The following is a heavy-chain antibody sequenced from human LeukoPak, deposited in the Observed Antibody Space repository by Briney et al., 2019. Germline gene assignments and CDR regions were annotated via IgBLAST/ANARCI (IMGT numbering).Heavy chain of an antibody. J-gene: IGHJ4*02. CDR3: ARDPSTVVNRPYYFDD. CDR1: VGSFSGYH. D-gene: IGHD4-23*01. CDR2: INDRGIT. V-gene: IGHV4-34*01. Sequence: SDTLSLTCAVSVGSFSGYHWNWLRQAPGKGLEWIGEINDRGITNYNPSLKSRLTILIDTSKKQFSLKLRSVTAEDTAVYFCARDPSTVVNRPYYFDDWGQGTLVTVSS.